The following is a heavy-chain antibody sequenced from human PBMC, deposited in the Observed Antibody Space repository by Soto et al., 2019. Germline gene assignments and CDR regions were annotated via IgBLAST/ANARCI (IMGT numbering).Heavy chain of an antibody. CDR1: GGTFSSYT. Sequence: SVKVSCKASGGTFSSYTISWVRQAPGQGLEWMGRIIPILGIANYAQKFQGRVTITADKSTSTAYVELSSLRSEDTAVYYCARDPGSENSSHYIASRFDPWGQGTLVTVSS. CDR3: ARDPGSENSSHYIASRFDP. CDR2: IIPILGIA. J-gene: IGHJ5*02. V-gene: IGHV1-69*04. D-gene: IGHD3-22*01.